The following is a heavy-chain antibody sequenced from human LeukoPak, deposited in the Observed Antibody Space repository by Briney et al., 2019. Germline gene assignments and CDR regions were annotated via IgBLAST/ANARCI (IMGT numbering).Heavy chain of an antibody. Sequence: GASVKVSCKASGYTFTSYGISWVRQAPGQGLEWMGWISAYNGNTNYAQKLQGRVTMTTDTSTSTAYMELRSLRSDDTAVYYCARVRAPLWSVGYYMDVWGKGTTVTVSS. CDR2: ISAYNGNT. CDR1: GYTFTSYG. CDR3: ARVRAPLWSVGYYMDV. J-gene: IGHJ6*03. V-gene: IGHV1-18*01. D-gene: IGHD5-18*01.